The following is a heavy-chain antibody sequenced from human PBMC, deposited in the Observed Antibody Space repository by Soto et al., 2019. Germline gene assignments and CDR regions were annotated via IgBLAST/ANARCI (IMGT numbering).Heavy chain of an antibody. V-gene: IGHV3-30-3*01. CDR1: GFTFSSYA. CDR2: ISYDGSNK. D-gene: IGHD2-21*02. J-gene: IGHJ6*02. Sequence: GSLSLSCAASGFTFSSYAMHLVRQAPGKGLEWVAVISYDGSNKYYADSVKGRFTISRDNSKNTLYLQMNSLRAEDTAVYYCALVTSRYYYYGMDVWGQGITVTVSS. CDR3: ALVTSRYYYYGMDV.